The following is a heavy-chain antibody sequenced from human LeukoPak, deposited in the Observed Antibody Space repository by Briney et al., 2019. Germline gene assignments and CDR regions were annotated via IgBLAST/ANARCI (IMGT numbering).Heavy chain of an antibody. CDR1: GFTFSAYA. J-gene: IGHJ4*02. D-gene: IGHD2-15*01. CDR2: IGSDNKP. CDR3: ARYCSGSICYSGVDY. Sequence: GGSLRLSCEASGFTFSAYAMTWVRQAPGKGLEWVSSIGSDNKPHYSESVKGRFAISRDNSKNTLYLQMSSLRAEDTAVYYCARYCSGSICYSGVDYWGQGTLVPVSS. V-gene: IGHV3-23*05.